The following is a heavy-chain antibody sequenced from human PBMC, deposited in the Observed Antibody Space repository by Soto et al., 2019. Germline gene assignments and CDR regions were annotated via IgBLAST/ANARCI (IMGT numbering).Heavy chain of an antibody. V-gene: IGHV1-18*01. D-gene: IGHD3-10*01. Sequence: QVQLVQSGGEVKKPGASVKVSCKTSGYSFTTYGISRVRQAPGQGLEWMGWISAYNGNTNHAQKLQERVTMTTDASTSTVYRELGSLLSDRTAVSYCARGVPTPYYYYGMDVRGQGSTVTVSS. CDR1: GYSFTTYG. J-gene: IGHJ6*02. CDR2: ISAYNGNT. CDR3: ARGVPTPYYYYGMDV.